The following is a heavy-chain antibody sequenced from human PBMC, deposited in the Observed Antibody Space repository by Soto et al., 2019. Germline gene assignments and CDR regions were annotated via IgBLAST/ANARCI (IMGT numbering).Heavy chain of an antibody. CDR3: ARIGAVGAPPGADF. D-gene: IGHD1-26*01. Sequence: QVQLVQFGAEVKKPGSSVKVSCKASGGIFSSYAISWLRQAPGQGLEWMGAVIPILGQAYYAQNFQDRVTITADESTRTAYMDLISLRSDDTAVYFCARIGAVGAPPGADFWGQGTLVTVSS. V-gene: IGHV1-69*01. CDR1: GGIFSSYA. J-gene: IGHJ4*02. CDR2: VIPILGQA.